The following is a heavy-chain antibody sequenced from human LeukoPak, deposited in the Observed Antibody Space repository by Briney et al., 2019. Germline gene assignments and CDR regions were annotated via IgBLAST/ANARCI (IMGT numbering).Heavy chain of an antibody. V-gene: IGHV3-23*01. CDR2: ISETGRNT. D-gene: IGHD3-10*01. CDR3: AKDHDNTDFYYYFDS. J-gene: IGHJ4*02. Sequence: PGGSLTLSCAPSGFSFDAYAMSWVPQAPGKGLEWVSSISETGRNTSYTDTVKGRFTISRDKSKSTLHLQMNRLRAEDTALYYCAKDHDNTDFYYYFDSWGQGTLVTVSS. CDR1: GFSFDAYA.